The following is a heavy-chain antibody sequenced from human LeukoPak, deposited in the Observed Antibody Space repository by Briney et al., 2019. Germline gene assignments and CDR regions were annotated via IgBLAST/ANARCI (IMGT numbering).Heavy chain of an antibody. Sequence: PGGSLRLSCAASVFNFRNYATHCVPDAPGKGREWMAIIVYDGSNKYYADSVNGRFTMSRDNTKSMLYVQINSLRAEDKAVYYCARVISWREPRYGMDVWGQGTTVTVSS. CDR3: ARVISWREPRYGMDV. CDR2: IVYDGSNK. J-gene: IGHJ6*02. D-gene: IGHD3-16*01. CDR1: VFNFRNYA. V-gene: IGHV3-33*08.